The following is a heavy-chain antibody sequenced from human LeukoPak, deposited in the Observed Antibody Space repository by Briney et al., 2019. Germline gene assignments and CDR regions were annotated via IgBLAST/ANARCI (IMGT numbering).Heavy chain of an antibody. V-gene: IGHV1-18*01. Sequence: ASVKVSCKASGYTFTSYDINWVRQAPGQGLEWMGWISVYNGNTNYAQKLQGRVTMTTDTSTSTAYMELRSLRSDDTAVYYCARDDLVNYDILTGFDYWGQGTLVTVSS. D-gene: IGHD3-9*01. CDR2: ISVYNGNT. CDR3: ARDDLVNYDILTGFDY. J-gene: IGHJ4*02. CDR1: GYTFTSYD.